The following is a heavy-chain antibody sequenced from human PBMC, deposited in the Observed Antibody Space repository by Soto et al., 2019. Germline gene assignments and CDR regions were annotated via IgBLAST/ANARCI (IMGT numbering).Heavy chain of an antibody. Sequence: QLVESGGGVVQPGRSLRLSCAASGSTFSSSGWHWVRQAPGKGLEWVAFHSNDGITKNYADSVKGRFTISRDNSKNTVVLQIDSLRGDDTAVYYCARDGPHFDVDVWGQGTTVTVSS. J-gene: IGHJ6*02. CDR1: GSTFSSSG. CDR2: HSNDGITK. D-gene: IGHD3-9*01. V-gene: IGHV3-30*03. CDR3: ARDGPHFDVDV.